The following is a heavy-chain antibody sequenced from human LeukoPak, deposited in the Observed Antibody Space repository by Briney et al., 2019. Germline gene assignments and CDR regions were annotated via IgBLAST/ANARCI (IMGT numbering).Heavy chain of an antibody. D-gene: IGHD6-19*01. CDR1: GGSISSYY. V-gene: IGHV4-59*08. J-gene: IGHJ4*02. CDR2: IYYSGST. Sequence: KPSETLSLTCTVSGGSISSYYWSWIRQPPGKGLEWIGYIYYSGSTNYNPSLKSRVTISVDTSKNQFSLKLISVTAADTAIYYCASHSQWLVRGYFDYWGQGTLVTVSS. CDR3: ASHSQWLVRGYFDY.